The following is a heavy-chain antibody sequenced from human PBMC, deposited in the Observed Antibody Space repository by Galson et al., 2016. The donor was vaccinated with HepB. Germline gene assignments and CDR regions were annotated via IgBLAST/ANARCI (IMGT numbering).Heavy chain of an antibody. CDR3: AAGTGSYSRFDY. J-gene: IGHJ4*02. CDR1: GYTFTDYY. V-gene: IGHV1-2*02. D-gene: IGHD1-26*01. CDR2: LNPHNGDT. Sequence: SVKVSCKASGYTFTDYYIHWVRQAPGQGLEWMGWLNPHNGDTRFAQKFQGRVTMTGDTSISTAYMDLSRLRSDDTAVYYCAAGTGSYSRFDYWGLGTRVTVSS.